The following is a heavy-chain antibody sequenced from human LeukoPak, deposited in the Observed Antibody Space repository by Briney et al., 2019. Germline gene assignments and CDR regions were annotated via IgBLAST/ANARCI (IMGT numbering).Heavy chain of an antibody. CDR1: GGSNSSSSYY. CDR3: ARAGGYYYYYYMDV. Sequence: SETLSLTCTVSGGSNSSSSYYWGWIRQPPGKGLEWIGSIYYSGSTYYNPSLKSRVTISVDTSKNQFSLKLSSVTAADTAVYYCARAGGYYYYYYMDVWGKGTTVTVSS. CDR2: IYYSGST. D-gene: IGHD4-23*01. V-gene: IGHV4-39*07. J-gene: IGHJ6*03.